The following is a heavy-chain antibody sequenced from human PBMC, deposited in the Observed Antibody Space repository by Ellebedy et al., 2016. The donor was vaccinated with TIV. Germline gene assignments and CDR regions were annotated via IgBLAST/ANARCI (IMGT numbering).Heavy chain of an antibody. CDR2: ISSSTTTT. CDR3: ARGFSTYA. V-gene: IGHV3-48*02. D-gene: IGHD2/OR15-2a*01. J-gene: IGHJ5*02. CDR1: GFTFSSYH. Sequence: PGGSLRLSCEASGFTFSSYHMNWVRQAPGKGLEWVSYISSSTTTTKYADAVKGRFTISRDNAKNSLYLPMNSLRDEDTAVYYCARGFSTYAWGEGTLVTVSS.